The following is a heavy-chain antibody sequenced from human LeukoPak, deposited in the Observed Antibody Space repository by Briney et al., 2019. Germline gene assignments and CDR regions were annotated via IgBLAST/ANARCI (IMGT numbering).Heavy chain of an antibody. CDR3: ARARELTDAFDI. CDR1: GFTFSSYS. J-gene: IGHJ3*02. CDR2: ISSSSYI. V-gene: IGHV3-21*01. D-gene: IGHD1-26*01. Sequence: GGSLRLSCAASGFTFSSYSMNWVRQAPGKGLEWVSSISSSSYIYYADSVKGRFTISRDNAKYSLYLQMNSLRAEDTAVYYCARARELTDAFDIWGQGTMVTVSS.